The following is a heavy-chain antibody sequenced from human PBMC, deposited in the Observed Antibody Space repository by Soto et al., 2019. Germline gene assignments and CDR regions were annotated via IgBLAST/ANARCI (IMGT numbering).Heavy chain of an antibody. CDR2: IIPIFGTA. Sequence: GASVKVSCKASGGTSSSYAISWVRQAPGQGLEWMGGIIPIFGTANYAQKFQGRVTITADESTSTAYMELSSLRSEDTAVYYCARALSLGIVFEYSSSYYYGMDVWGQGTTVTVSS. D-gene: IGHD6-6*01. J-gene: IGHJ6*02. V-gene: IGHV1-69*13. CDR3: ARALSLGIVFEYSSSYYYGMDV. CDR1: GGTSSSYA.